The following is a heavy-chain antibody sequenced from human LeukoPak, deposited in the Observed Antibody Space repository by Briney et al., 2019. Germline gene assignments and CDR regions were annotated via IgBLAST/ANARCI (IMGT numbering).Heavy chain of an antibody. J-gene: IGHJ4*02. CDR1: GYTFTSYY. D-gene: IGHD3-22*01. Sequence: ASVKVSCKTSGYTFTSYYVSWVRQVPGQGLEWMGWISGYNAKTKYVQKFQGRITMTIDTSTTTAYMELRSLTSDDTAVYYCARVRDYYASSDYSDYWGQGTLVTVSS. CDR3: ARVRDYYASSDYSDY. CDR2: ISGYNAKT. V-gene: IGHV1-18*04.